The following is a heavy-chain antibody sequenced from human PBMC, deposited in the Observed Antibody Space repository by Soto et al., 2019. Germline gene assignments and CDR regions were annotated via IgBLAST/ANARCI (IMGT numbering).Heavy chain of an antibody. J-gene: IGHJ6*02. Sequence: GGSLRLSCAASGFTFSSYAMHWVRQAPGKGLEWVAVISYDGSNKYYADSVKGRFTISRDNSKNTLYLQMNSLRAEDTAVYYCARVGQQLPKDYYWYYGMDVWGQGTTVTVSS. D-gene: IGHD6-13*01. CDR1: GFTFSSYA. CDR2: ISYDGSNK. CDR3: ARVGQQLPKDYYWYYGMDV. V-gene: IGHV3-30-3*01.